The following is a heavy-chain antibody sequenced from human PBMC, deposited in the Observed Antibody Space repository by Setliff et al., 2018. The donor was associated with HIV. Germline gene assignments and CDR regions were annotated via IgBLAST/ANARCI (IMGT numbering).Heavy chain of an antibody. CDR3: AQLGMVDDFDY. D-gene: IGHD1-1*01. CDR2: INHSGGT. CDR1: GGTFSLHY. V-gene: IGHV4-34*08. J-gene: IGHJ4*02. Sequence: SETLSLTCAASGGTFSLHYYTWIRQSPLRGLEWIGEINHSGGTRYNPSLESRVAMSLDSSRKQFSLRLISVTAADTAVYYCAQLGMVDDFDYWGQGTLVTVSS.